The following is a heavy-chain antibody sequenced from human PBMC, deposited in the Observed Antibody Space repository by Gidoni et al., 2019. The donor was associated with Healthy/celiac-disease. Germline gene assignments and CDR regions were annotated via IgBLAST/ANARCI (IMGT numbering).Heavy chain of an antibody. D-gene: IGHD6-19*01. V-gene: IGHV4-39*01. Sequence: QLQLQESGPGLVKHSETLSLTCTVSGGSISSSSYYWGWIRQPPGKGLEWIGSIYYSGSTYYNPSLKSRVTISVDTSKNQFSLKLSSVTAADTAVYYCARRSRIAVAGTVDYWGQGTLVTVSS. CDR3: ARRSRIAVAGTVDY. CDR1: GGSISSSSYY. CDR2: IYYSGST. J-gene: IGHJ4*02.